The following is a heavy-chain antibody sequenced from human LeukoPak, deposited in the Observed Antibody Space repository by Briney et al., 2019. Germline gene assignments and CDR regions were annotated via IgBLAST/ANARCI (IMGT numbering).Heavy chain of an antibody. CDR2: IIPIFGTA. D-gene: IGHD6-13*01. CDR3: AREKISGYSSSWPFDH. V-gene: IGHV1-69*13. J-gene: IGHJ4*02. CDR1: GGTFSSYA. Sequence: GASVKVSCKASGGTFSSYAISWVRQAPGQGLEWMGGIIPIFGTANYAQKFQGRVTITADESTSTAYMELSSLRSEDTAVYYCAREKISGYSSSWPFDHWGQGTLVTVSS.